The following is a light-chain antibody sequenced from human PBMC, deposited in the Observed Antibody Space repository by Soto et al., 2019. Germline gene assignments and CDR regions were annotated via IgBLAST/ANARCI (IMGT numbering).Light chain of an antibody. J-gene: IGLJ1*01. CDR2: LNSDGSH. Sequence: QSVLTQSASASASLGASVKLTCTLSSGHSSYAIAWHQQQPETGPRYLLKLNSDGSHSKGDGIPDRFSGSSSGAERYLTISSLQSEDEADYYCQTWGTGIHYVFGTGTKLTVL. V-gene: IGLV4-69*01. CDR1: SGHSSYA. CDR3: QTWGTGIHYV.